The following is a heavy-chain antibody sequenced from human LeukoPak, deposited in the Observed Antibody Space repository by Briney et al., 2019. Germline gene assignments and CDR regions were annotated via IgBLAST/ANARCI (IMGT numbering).Heavy chain of an antibody. V-gene: IGHV3-30-3*01. CDR3: ARGDYVWGSYRTDFDY. CDR2: ISYDGSNK. Sequence: GGSLRLSCAASGFTFSSYAMHWVRQAPGKGLEWVAVISYDGSNKYYADSGKGRFTISRDNSKNTLYLQMNSLRAEDTAVYYCARGDYVWGSYRTDFDYWGQGTLVTVSS. D-gene: IGHD3-16*02. J-gene: IGHJ4*02. CDR1: GFTFSSYA.